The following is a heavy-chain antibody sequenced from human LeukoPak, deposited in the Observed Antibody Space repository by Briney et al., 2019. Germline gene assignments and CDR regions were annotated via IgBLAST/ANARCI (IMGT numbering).Heavy chain of an antibody. J-gene: IGHJ4*02. Sequence: GGSLRLSCAASGFTFSAFSMNWVRQAPGKGLEWVSAISSSSSDIYYTDTVKGRFTISRDNANNFLYLQVSSLRAEDTAVYYCATGYTSGTRVDYWGQGTLVSVSS. CDR1: GFTFSAFS. CDR2: ISSSSSDI. V-gene: IGHV3-21*01. D-gene: IGHD6-19*01. CDR3: ATGYTSGTRVDY.